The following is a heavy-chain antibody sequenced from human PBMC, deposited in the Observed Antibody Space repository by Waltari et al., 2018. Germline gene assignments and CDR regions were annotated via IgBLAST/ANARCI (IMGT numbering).Heavy chain of an antibody. J-gene: IGHJ4*02. CDR2: ISYDGSNK. D-gene: IGHD3-10*01. CDR1: GFTFSSYG. V-gene: IGHV3-30*18. CDR3: AKDYNYYGSGSYLDY. Sequence: QVQLVGSGGGVVQPGRSLRLSCAASGFTFSSYGMHWVRQAPGKGLEWVAVISYDGSNKYYADSVKGRFTISRDNSKNTLYLQMNSLRAEDTAVYYCAKDYNYYGSGSYLDYWGQGTLVTVSS.